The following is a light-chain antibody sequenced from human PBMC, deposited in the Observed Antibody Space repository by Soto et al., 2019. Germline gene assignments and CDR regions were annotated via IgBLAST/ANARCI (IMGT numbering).Light chain of an antibody. Sequence: IVLTQSPATLSLSPGERATLSCRASQSFSNSLAWYQQKPGQAPRLLIYDASNRATGIPARFSGSGSGADFTLTINSLEPEDFAVYYCHQRSNWPQTFGQGTKV. V-gene: IGKV3-11*01. CDR2: DAS. CDR3: HQRSNWPQT. J-gene: IGKJ1*01. CDR1: QSFSNS.